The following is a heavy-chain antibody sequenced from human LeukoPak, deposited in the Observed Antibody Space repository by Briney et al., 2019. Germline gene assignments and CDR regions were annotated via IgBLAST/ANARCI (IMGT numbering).Heavy chain of an antibody. CDR2: IKQDGSEE. CDR1: GFTFSSYA. D-gene: IGHD2-15*01. CDR3: ARDAGFCSAGSCFDY. V-gene: IGHV3-7*01. J-gene: IGHJ4*02. Sequence: GGSLRLSCAASGFTFSSYAMSWVRQVPGKGLEWVANIKQDGSEEYYVDSVKGRFTISRDNAKNSLYLQMNSLRAEDTAVYYCARDAGFCSAGSCFDYWGQGTLVTVSS.